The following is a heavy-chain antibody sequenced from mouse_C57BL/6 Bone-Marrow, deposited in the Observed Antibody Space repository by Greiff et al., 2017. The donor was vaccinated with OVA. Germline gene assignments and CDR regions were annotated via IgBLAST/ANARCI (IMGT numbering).Heavy chain of an antibody. CDR2: IDPEDGET. CDR3: ARSTVVYFDY. V-gene: IGHV14-2*01. J-gene: IGHJ2*01. Sequence: VQLQQSGAELVKPGASVKLSCTASGFNIKDYYMHWVKQRTEQGLEWIGRIDPEDGETKYAPKFPGKATITADTSSNTAYLQLSSLTSEDTAVYYCARSTVVYFDYWGQGTTLTVSS. D-gene: IGHD1-1*01. CDR1: GFNIKDYY.